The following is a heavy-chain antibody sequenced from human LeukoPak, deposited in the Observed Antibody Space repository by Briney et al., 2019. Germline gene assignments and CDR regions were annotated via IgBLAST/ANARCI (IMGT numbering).Heavy chain of an antibody. CDR3: AGSLWFGEMAGAFDI. J-gene: IGHJ3*02. CDR1: GYTFTSYD. D-gene: IGHD3-10*01. V-gene: IGHV1-8*03. CDR2: MNPNSGNT. Sequence: GASVKVSCKASGYTFTSYDINWVRQATGQGLEWMGWMNPNSGNTGYAQKFQGRVTITRNTSISTAYMELSSLRSEDTAVYYRAGSLWFGEMAGAFDIWGQGTMVTVSS.